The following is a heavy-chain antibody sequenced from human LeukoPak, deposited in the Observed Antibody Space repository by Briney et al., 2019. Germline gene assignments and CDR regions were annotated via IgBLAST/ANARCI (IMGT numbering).Heavy chain of an antibody. CDR2: ISSSGSTI. Sequence: PGGSLRLSCAASGFTISSYEMNWVRQAPGKGLEWVSYISSSGSTIYYADSVKGRFTISRDNAKNSLYLQVNSLRAEDTAVYYCARTLIYAFDIWGQGTMVTVSS. D-gene: IGHD2/OR15-2a*01. V-gene: IGHV3-48*03. CDR1: GFTISSYE. J-gene: IGHJ3*02. CDR3: ARTLIYAFDI.